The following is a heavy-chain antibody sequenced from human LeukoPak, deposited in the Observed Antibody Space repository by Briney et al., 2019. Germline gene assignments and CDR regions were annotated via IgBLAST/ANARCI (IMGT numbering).Heavy chain of an antibody. CDR1: GFTVRDNY. V-gene: IGHV3-66*01. CDR2: IYSSGST. CDR3: ASRVAVVGLDH. Sequence: GGSLRLSCAASGFTVRDNYMSWVRQAPGKGLEWVSVIYSSGSTYYADSVKGRFTFSRDNSKNTLFLQMNSLRAEDTAVYYCASRVAVVGLDHWGQGTLVTVSS. D-gene: IGHD6-19*01. J-gene: IGHJ4*02.